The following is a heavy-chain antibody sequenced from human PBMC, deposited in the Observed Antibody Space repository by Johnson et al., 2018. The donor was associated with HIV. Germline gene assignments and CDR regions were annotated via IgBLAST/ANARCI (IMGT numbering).Heavy chain of an antibody. V-gene: IGHV3-33*01. CDR3: AREGYSYDSSGYYSPFDI. J-gene: IGHJ3*02. CDR2: IWYDGSNK. CDR1: GFTFSYYG. D-gene: IGHD3-22*01. Sequence: QVHLVESGGGVVQPGKSLRLSCAASGFTFSYYGMHWVRQAPGKGLEWVAVIWYDGSNKFYADSVKGRFTISRDNSKNTVYLQMTSLRVEDTAVYYWAREGYSYDSSGYYSPFDIWGQGTMVTVSS.